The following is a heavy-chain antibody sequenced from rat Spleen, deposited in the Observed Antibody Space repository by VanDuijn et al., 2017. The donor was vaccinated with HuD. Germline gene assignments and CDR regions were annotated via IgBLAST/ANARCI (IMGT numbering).Heavy chain of an antibody. V-gene: IGHV5-31*01. J-gene: IGHJ2*01. CDR2: ISNTGGSI. Sequence: EVQLVESGGGLVQPGRSLKLSCVASGFTFNNFWMSWIRQAPGKGLEWVASISNTGGSIYYPDSVKGRFTISRQNTQNTLYLQMDSLRSADTATYYCVRQGVTMAAIFDYWGQGVMVTVSS. CDR1: GFTFNNFW. D-gene: IGHD1-2*01. CDR3: VRQGVTMAAIFDY.